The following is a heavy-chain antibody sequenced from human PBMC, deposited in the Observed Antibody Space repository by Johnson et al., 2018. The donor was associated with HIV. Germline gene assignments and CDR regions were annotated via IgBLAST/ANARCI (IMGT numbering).Heavy chain of an antibody. CDR2: MNADGKTT. Sequence: VQLVESGGGLVQPGRSLRLSCAASGFTFDDYAMHWVRQAPGKGLVWVSRMNADGKTTTYADSVKGRFTISRDNVKNTLYLQMNSLRAEDTAVYYCARSMGYSSGYYSPYGADAFDIWVQGTMVTVSS. CDR3: ARSMGYSSGYYSPYGADAFDI. V-gene: IGHV3-74*02. J-gene: IGHJ3*02. CDR1: GFTFDDYA. D-gene: IGHD3-22*01.